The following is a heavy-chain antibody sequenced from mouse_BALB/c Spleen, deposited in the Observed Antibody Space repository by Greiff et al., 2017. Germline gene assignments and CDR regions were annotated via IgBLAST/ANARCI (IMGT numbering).Heavy chain of an antibody. Sequence: DVKLVESGGDLVKPGGSLKLSCAASGFTFSSYGMSWVRQTPDKRLEWVATISSGGSYTYYPDSVKGRFTISRVNAKNTLYLQMSSLKSEDTAMYYCAREDYDGGDFDYWGQGTTLTVSS. CDR3: AREDYDGGDFDY. CDR1: GFTFSSYG. CDR2: ISSGGSYT. J-gene: IGHJ2*01. D-gene: IGHD2-4*01. V-gene: IGHV5-6*02.